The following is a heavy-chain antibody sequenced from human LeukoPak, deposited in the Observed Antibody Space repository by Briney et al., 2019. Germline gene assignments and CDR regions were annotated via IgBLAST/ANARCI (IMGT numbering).Heavy chain of an antibody. V-gene: IGHV4-38-2*01. CDR1: GYSISSGYY. CDR3: ARHRETAAAGPRYWYFDL. J-gene: IGHJ2*01. Sequence: SETLSLTCAVSGYSISSGYYWGWIRQPPGKGLEWIGSIYHSGSTYYNPSLKSRVTISVDTSKNQFSLKLSSVTAADTAVYYCARHRETAAAGPRYWYFDLWGRGTLVTVSS. CDR2: IYHSGST. D-gene: IGHD6-13*01.